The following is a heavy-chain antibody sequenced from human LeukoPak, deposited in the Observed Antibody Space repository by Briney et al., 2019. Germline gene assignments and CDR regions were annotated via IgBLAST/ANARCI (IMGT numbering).Heavy chain of an antibody. V-gene: IGHV4-59*12. D-gene: IGHD3-10*01. CDR2: MFYGGST. CDR1: GGSISSYP. Sequence: SETLSLTCTVSGGSISSYPWSWIRQPPGKGLEWIGYMFYGGSTTCNPSLKSRVTISVDTSKNQVSLRLTSVTAADTAVYYCAGDYDSRSYRFDFWGQGTLVTVSS. CDR3: AGDYDSRSYRFDF. J-gene: IGHJ4*02.